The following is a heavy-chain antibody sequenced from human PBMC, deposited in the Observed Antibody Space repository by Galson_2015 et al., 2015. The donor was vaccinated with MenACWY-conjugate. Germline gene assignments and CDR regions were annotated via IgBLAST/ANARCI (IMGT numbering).Heavy chain of an antibody. J-gene: IGHJ4*02. CDR2: IQSKNYGANT. CDR3: TRADHRYCSRTNCPFDH. CDR1: GFAFPDFL. Sequence: SLRLSCATSGFAFPDFLMGWFRQAPGKGLEWVGYIQSKNYGANTQYAASMKDRFSISRDDSRSIAYLQMESLKAEDTALYYCTRADHRYCSRTNCPFDHWGQGALVTVSS. V-gene: IGHV3-49*03. D-gene: IGHD2-2*01.